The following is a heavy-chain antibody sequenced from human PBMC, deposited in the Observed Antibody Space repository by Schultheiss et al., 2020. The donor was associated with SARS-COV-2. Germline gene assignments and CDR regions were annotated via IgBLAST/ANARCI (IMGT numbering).Heavy chain of an antibody. D-gene: IGHD2-15*01. Sequence: SQTLSLTCAVSGGSFSDHYCTWIRQPPGKGLEWIGYIYYSGSTNYNPSLKSRVTISVDTSKNQFSLKLSSVTAADTAVYYCARDTRAYCSGGSCNWFDPWGQGTLVTVSS. J-gene: IGHJ5*02. CDR2: IYYSGST. CDR3: ARDTRAYCSGGSCNWFDP. CDR1: GGSFSDHY. V-gene: IGHV4-59*11.